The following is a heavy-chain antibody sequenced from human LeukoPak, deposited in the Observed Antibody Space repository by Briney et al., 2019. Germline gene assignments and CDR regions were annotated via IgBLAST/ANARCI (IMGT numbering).Heavy chain of an antibody. Sequence: AXXGXXVSXNSAGWNWIRQSPSRGLEWLGRTHYNSNWYNDYALSVKSRLTINPDTSKNQFSLQLNYVTPEDTAVYXXXXGWLQSGFDYWGQGTLVTVSS. CDR3: XXGWLQSGFDY. D-gene: IGHD5-24*01. CDR1: GXXVSXNSAG. CDR2: THYNSNWYN. V-gene: IGHV6-1*01. J-gene: IGHJ4*02.